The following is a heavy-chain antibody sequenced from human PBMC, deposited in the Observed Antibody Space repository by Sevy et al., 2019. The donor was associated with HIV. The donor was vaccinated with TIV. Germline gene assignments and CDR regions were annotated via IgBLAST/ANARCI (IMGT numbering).Heavy chain of an antibody. J-gene: IGHJ4*02. CDR1: GYTLTELS. CDR3: ATTKDYYDSSGYPFDY. V-gene: IGHV1-24*01. Sequence: ASVKVSCKVSGYTLTELSMHWVRQAPGKGLEWMGSFDPEDGETIYAQNFQGRVTMTEDRSTDKAYMELSSLRFEDTAVYYCATTKDYYDSSGYPFDYWGQGTLVTVSS. CDR2: FDPEDGET. D-gene: IGHD3-22*01.